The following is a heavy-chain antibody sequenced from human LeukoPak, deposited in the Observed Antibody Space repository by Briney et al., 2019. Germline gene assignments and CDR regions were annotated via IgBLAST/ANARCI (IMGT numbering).Heavy chain of an antibody. D-gene: IGHD3-10*01. CDR3: ARGGWFGELLFDY. V-gene: IGHV3-74*01. CDR2: INSDGSNT. Sequence: GGSLRLSCAASGFTFSSYWMHWVRQAPGQGLVWVSRINSDGSNTIYADSVKGRFTISRDNAKNTLYLQMNSLRAEDTALYYCARGGWFGELLFDYWGQGTLVTVSS. J-gene: IGHJ4*02. CDR1: GFTFSSYW.